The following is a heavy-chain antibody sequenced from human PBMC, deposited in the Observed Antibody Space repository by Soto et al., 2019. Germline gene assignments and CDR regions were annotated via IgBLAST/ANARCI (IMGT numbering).Heavy chain of an antibody. Sequence: ASVKVSCKASGYTFTNYGISWVRQAPGQGLEWMGWISPYNGNTKYPQKLQGRVTMTTDTSTRTSYMELRSLRSDDTAGYFCARDGDRCTSTRCSPWPDTHFELWGRGTLVTVSS. D-gene: IGHD2-2*01. V-gene: IGHV1-18*01. CDR1: GYTFTNYG. J-gene: IGHJ2*01. CDR3: ARDGDRCTSTRCSPWPDTHFEL. CDR2: ISPYNGNT.